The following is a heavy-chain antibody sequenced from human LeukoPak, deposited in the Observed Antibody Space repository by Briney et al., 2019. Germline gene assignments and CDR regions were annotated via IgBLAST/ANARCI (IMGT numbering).Heavy chain of an antibody. CDR1: GFTLSNHW. Sequence: PGGSLRLSCAASGFTLSNHWMTWVRQVPGRGPEWVANVNRDGSKTYYLDSVKGRFTISKDNAKNSLYLQMNSLRAEDTALYHCARNNGMDVWGQGTTVIVSS. J-gene: IGHJ6*02. CDR2: VNRDGSKT. V-gene: IGHV3-7*03. CDR3: ARNNGMDV.